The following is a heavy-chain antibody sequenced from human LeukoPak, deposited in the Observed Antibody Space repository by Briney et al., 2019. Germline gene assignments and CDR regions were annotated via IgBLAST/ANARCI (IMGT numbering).Heavy chain of an antibody. CDR2: ISGSGGST. J-gene: IGHJ4*02. V-gene: IGHV3-23*01. CDR1: GFTFSSYA. CDR3: AKPLGYSSSWYGGIFDS. Sequence: GGSLRLSCAASGFTFSSYAMSWVRQAPGKGLEWVSAISGSGGSTYCADSVKGRFTISRDNSKNTLYLQMNSLRAEDTAVYYCAKPLGYSSSWYGGIFDSWGQGTLVTVSS. D-gene: IGHD6-13*01.